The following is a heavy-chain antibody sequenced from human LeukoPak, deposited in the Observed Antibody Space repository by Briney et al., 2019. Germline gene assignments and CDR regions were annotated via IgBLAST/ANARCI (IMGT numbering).Heavy chain of an antibody. CDR2: IYFTGTT. Sequence: SETLSLTCTISVGSISAYYWSWIRQPLGKGREWSGYIYFTGTTTYHPSLRSRVTISLDTSNNQFSLDLTSVTVADTAVYYCARLSSGSRPNFDSWGQGSLVTVSS. CDR3: ARLSSGSRPNFDS. V-gene: IGHV4-59*08. D-gene: IGHD6-19*01. J-gene: IGHJ4*02. CDR1: VGSISAYY.